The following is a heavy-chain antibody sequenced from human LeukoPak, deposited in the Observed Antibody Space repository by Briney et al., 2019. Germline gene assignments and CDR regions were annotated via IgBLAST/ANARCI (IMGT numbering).Heavy chain of an antibody. J-gene: IGHJ5*02. CDR1: GYTFTGYY. CDR3: ATERYSSGWYWFDP. CDR2: INPNSGGT. D-gene: IGHD6-19*01. V-gene: IGHV1-2*02. Sequence: ASVKVSCKASGYTFTGYYMHWVRQAPGQGLEWMGWINPNSGGTNYAQKFQGRVTMTRDTSISTAYMELSRLRSDDTAVYYCATERYSSGWYWFDPWGQGTLVTVSS.